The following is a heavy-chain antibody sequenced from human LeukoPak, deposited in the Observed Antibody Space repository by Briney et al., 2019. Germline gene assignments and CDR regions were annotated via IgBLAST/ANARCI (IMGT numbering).Heavy chain of an antibody. CDR2: ISSSGST. CDR1: GDSISSGDYY. D-gene: IGHD3-22*01. V-gene: IGHV4-61*02. Sequence: SETLSLTCTVSGDSISSGDYYWSWIRQPAGNGLEWIGRISSSGSTNYNPSLKSRVTISVDTSKNQFSLKLSSVTAADTAVYFCARGPYSYDSSGAFDIWGQGTMVTVSS. CDR3: ARGPYSYDSSGAFDI. J-gene: IGHJ3*02.